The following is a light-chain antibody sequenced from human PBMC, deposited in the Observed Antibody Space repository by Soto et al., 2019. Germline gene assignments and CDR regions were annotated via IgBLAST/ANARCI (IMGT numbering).Light chain of an antibody. V-gene: IGLV2-14*01. J-gene: IGLJ2*01. CDR3: SSYTSRDTVI. Sequence: QSVLTQPGSVSGSPGQSITIYCSGTSNDVGAYDHVSWYQQYPGKAPKFIIFEISNRPSGISSRFSGSRSGNTASLTISRLQAEDEAYYYCSSYTSRDTVIFGGGTKVTVL. CDR1: SNDVGAYDH. CDR2: EIS.